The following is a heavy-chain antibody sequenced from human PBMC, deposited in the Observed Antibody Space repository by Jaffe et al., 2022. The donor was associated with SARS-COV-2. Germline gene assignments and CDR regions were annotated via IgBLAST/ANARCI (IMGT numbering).Heavy chain of an antibody. Sequence: EVQLVESGGGLVQPGGSLRLSCAASGFTFSSYDMHWVRQATGKGLEWVSAIGTAGDTYYPGSVKGRFTISRENAKNSLYLQMNSLRAGDTAVYYCARGHSGYGDAFDIWGQGTMVTVSS. D-gene: IGHD5-12*01. CDR3: ARGHSGYGDAFDI. V-gene: IGHV3-13*01. CDR1: GFTFSSYD. J-gene: IGHJ3*02. CDR2: IGTAGDT.